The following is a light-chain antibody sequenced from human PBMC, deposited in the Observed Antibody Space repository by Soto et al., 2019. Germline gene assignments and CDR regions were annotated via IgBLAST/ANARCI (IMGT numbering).Light chain of an antibody. V-gene: IGKV3-11*01. CDR3: QQRSNWPPIT. CDR2: DAS. Sequence: EIVLTQSPATLSLSPGERATLSCRASQSVSSYLAWYQQKPGQAPKLLIYDASNRATGIPARFSGSGSGTDFHLTISSLEPEDFAVYYCQQRSNWPPITFGQGTRLDIK. CDR1: QSVSSY. J-gene: IGKJ5*01.